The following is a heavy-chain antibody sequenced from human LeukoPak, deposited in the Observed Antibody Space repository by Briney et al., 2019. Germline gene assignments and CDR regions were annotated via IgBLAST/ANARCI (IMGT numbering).Heavy chain of an antibody. J-gene: IGHJ3*02. D-gene: IGHD3-22*01. CDR2: INWSGGSI. Sequence: AGGSLRLSCAASGFTFNDYGMSWVRQAPGKGLEWVSCINWSGGSIGYADSVKGRFTISRDNAKNSLYLQMNSLRAEDTALYYCTRGVIVVVGAFDIWGQGTMVTVSS. CDR1: GFTFNDYG. CDR3: TRGVIVVVGAFDI. V-gene: IGHV3-20*04.